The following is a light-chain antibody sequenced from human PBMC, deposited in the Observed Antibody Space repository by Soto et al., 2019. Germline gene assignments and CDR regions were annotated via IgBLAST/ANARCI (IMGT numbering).Light chain of an antibody. CDR2: DVN. J-gene: IGLJ1*01. V-gene: IGLV2-14*03. CDR3: SSYTSSSPHV. Sequence: QSALTQPASVSGSPGQSITISCTGTSSDIGAFTFVSWYQQHPGKVPRLMIFDVNRRTSGVSDRFSGSKSGNTAALTISGHQAEDEGDYYCSSYTSSSPHVFGSGTKVTVL. CDR1: SSDIGAFTF.